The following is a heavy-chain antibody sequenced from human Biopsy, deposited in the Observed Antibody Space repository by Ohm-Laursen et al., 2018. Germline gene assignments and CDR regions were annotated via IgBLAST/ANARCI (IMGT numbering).Heavy chain of an antibody. D-gene: IGHD3-22*01. Sequence: SLRLSCSASGFTFSDYYMSWIRQAPGKGLEFLSYISSSSSTISYADSVKGRFTISRNNAKKSLYLQLNSLRAEVTAVYYCATAIDRRFDYWGQGTLVTVSS. J-gene: IGHJ4*02. CDR3: ATAIDRRFDY. CDR2: ISSSSSTI. CDR1: GFTFSDYY. V-gene: IGHV3-11*01.